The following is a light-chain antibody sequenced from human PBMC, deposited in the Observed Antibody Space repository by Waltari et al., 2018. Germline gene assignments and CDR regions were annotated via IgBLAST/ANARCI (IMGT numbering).Light chain of an antibody. V-gene: IGLV1-44*01. CDR2: SNT. Sequence: QSVLTQPPSASGTPGQRVTISCSGSSSNIGSNTVNWYQQLPGTAPKLLIYSNTQRPSGFPDRFSGSKSCTSASLAISWLQSEDEADYYCAAWDDSLNGWVFGGGTKLTVL. J-gene: IGLJ3*02. CDR1: SSNIGSNT. CDR3: AAWDDSLNGWV.